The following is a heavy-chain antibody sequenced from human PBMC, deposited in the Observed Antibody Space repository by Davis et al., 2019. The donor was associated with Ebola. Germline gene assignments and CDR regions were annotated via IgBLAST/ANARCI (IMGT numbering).Heavy chain of an antibody. CDR1: GFIFSHYL. Sequence: GESLKISCAASGFIFSHYLMSWVRQAPGKGPEWVAIIKQDGGEKYYVDSVKGRFTISRDNAKNSLFLQMNSLRAEDTALYYCARGDGRGNSYDMDVWGQGTTVTVSS. V-gene: IGHV3-7*03. CDR3: ARGDGRGNSYDMDV. J-gene: IGHJ6*02. CDR2: IKQDGGEK. D-gene: IGHD4-23*01.